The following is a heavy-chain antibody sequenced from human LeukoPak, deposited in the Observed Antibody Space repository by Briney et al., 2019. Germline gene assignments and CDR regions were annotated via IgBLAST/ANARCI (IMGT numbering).Heavy chain of an antibody. D-gene: IGHD3-9*01. CDR3: ARQGMGYDILTGYYNPGLFDY. CDR1: GYTFTSYG. V-gene: IGHV1-18*01. CDR2: ISAYNGNT. Sequence: GASVKVSCKASGYTFTSYGISWVRQAPGQGLEWMGWISAYNGNTNYAQKLQGRVTMTTDTSTSTAYMELRSLRSDDTAVYYCARQGMGYDILTGYYNPGLFDYWGQGTLVTVSS. J-gene: IGHJ4*02.